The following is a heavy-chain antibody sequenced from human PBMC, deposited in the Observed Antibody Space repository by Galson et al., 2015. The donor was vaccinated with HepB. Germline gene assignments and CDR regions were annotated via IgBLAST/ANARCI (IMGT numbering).Heavy chain of an antibody. V-gene: IGHV3-30*03. J-gene: IGHJ4*02. Sequence: SLRLSCAASGFTFSYYAMHWVRQAPDRGLEWVAVISYDGKTKYYADSVKGRFTISRDNSKNALYLQMNSLRTDDTALYYCAREQGYYDTSGYYFDYWGQGILVTVSS. CDR2: ISYDGKTK. CDR3: AREQGYYDTSGYYFDY. CDR1: GFTFSYYA. D-gene: IGHD3-22*01.